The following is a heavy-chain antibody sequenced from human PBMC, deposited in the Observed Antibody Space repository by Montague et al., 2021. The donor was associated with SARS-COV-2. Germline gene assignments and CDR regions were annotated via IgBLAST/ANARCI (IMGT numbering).Heavy chain of an antibody. CDR1: VTSFTDHY. Sequence: SETLSLTCDVNVTSFTDHYWTWLRQSPAGVLSWIDEIHHVGDTNYNPSLRSRVTISIDTSKPQSSLRLYSMTAADTAVYYCARGVRVANRPDRFSYSLDVWGSGTAVIVTS. CDR2: IHHVGDT. J-gene: IGHJ6*04. D-gene: IGHD3-3*01. V-gene: IGHV4-34*01. CDR3: ARGVRVANRPDRFSYSLDV.